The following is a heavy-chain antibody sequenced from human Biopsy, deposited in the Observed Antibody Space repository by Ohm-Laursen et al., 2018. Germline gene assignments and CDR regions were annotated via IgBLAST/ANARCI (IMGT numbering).Heavy chain of an antibody. V-gene: IGHV1-18*01. CDR1: GYTFTTYG. D-gene: IGHD4-17*01. CDR2: INTYSGNT. CDR3: ARDYYPYVDYLKDVPLCDS. Sequence: ASVKVSCNASGYTFTTYGISWVRQAPGQGLEWMGWINTYSGNTNYGKKFHDRVIMTSDTSTSTAYLEHRSLRSDGTAVYYCARDYYPYVDYLKDVPLCDSWGQGTLVTVSS. J-gene: IGHJ4*02.